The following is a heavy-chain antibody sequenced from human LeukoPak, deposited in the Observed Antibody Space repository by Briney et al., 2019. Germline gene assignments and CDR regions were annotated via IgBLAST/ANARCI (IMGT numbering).Heavy chain of an antibody. CDR2: IYRNGNT. Sequence: PSETLSLTCAVSGYSINSGYYWGWIRQPPGKGLVWIGSIYRNGNTYYNPSLKSRVTMSVDTSRNQFSLKLSSVTAADTAVYYCARVAAYCGGDCSYYFDYWGQGTLVTVSS. V-gene: IGHV4-38-2*01. J-gene: IGHJ4*02. CDR1: GYSINSGYY. D-gene: IGHD2-21*01. CDR3: ARVAAYCGGDCSYYFDY.